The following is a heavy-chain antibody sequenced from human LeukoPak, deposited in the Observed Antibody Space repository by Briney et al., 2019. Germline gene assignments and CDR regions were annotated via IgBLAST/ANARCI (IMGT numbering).Heavy chain of an antibody. CDR2: IYWDDDK. D-gene: IGHD3-22*01. CDR3: AHTSDPDSSGYLDAFDI. V-gene: IGHV2-5*02. J-gene: IGHJ3*02. CDR1: GFSLSTSGVG. Sequence: CGPTLVKPTQTLTLTCTFSGFSLSTSGVGVGWIRQPPGKALEWLALIYWDDDKRYSPSLKSRLTITKDTSKNQVALTMTNMDPVDTATYYCAHTSDPDSSGYLDAFDIWGQGTIVTVSS.